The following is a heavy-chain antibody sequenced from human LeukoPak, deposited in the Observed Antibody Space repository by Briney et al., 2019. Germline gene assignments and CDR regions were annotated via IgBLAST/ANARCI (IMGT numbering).Heavy chain of an antibody. CDR3: ARVGSTYYDFWSGLLFDY. V-gene: IGHV1-2*02. D-gene: IGHD3-3*01. CDR1: GYTFTGYY. J-gene: IGHJ4*02. Sequence: ASVKVSCKASGYTFTGYYMHWVRQAPGQGLEWMGWINPNSGGTNYAQKFQGRVTMTRDTSISTAYMELSRLRSDDTAVYYCARVGSTYYDFWSGLLFDYWGQGTLVTVSS. CDR2: INPNSGGT.